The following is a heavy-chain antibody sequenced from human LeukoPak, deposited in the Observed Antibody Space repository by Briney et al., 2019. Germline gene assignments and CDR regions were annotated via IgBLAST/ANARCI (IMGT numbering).Heavy chain of an antibody. J-gene: IGHJ6*03. Sequence: PGGSLRLSCAASGFTFSSYWMSWVRQAPGKGLEWVSDISSSSSTIYYADSVKGRFTISRDNAKNSLYLQMNSLRVEDTAVYYCARDISSASRGMDVWGKGTTVTVSS. CDR3: ARDISSASRGMDV. CDR2: ISSSSSTI. D-gene: IGHD6-6*01. CDR1: GFTFSSYW. V-gene: IGHV3-48*01.